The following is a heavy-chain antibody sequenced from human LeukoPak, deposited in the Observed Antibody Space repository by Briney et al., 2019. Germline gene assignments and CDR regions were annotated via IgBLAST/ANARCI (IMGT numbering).Heavy chain of an antibody. CDR2: ISGNGYNT. J-gene: IGHJ4*02. Sequence: GESLRLSCAGSGFTLGSYAMSWVRQAPGKGLEWVSAISGNGYNTYYADSVKGRFTISSESSGNTLYLQMHNLRAEDTAVYYCAKGVRLWLAFYFDYWGQGTLVTVSS. CDR1: GFTLGSYA. CDR3: AKGVRLWLAFYFDY. D-gene: IGHD2-2*01. V-gene: IGHV3-23*01.